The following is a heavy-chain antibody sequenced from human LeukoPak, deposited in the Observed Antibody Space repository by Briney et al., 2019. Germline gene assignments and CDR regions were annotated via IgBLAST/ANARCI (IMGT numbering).Heavy chain of an antibody. Sequence: PGGSLRLSCAASRFTVSSYWMSWVRQAQGEGLEWVANIKHDGSDKNYVDSVKGRFTISRDNAKNSVYLQMNSLRAEDTAVYYCARDIAMAGDDYWGQGTLVTVSS. CDR3: ARDIAMAGDDY. D-gene: IGHD6-19*01. CDR2: IKHDGSDK. J-gene: IGHJ4*02. CDR1: RFTVSSYW. V-gene: IGHV3-7*04.